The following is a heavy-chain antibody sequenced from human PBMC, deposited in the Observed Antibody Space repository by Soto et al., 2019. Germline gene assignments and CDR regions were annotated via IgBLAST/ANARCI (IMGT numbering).Heavy chain of an antibody. D-gene: IGHD3-10*01. CDR1: GYTFTSYG. J-gene: IGHJ4*02. V-gene: IGHV1-18*01. Sequence: QVQLVQSGAEVKKPGASVKVSCKASGYTFTSYGISWVRQSPGQGLEWMGWISAYNGNTNYAQNLQGRVTMTTDTSTRTDYMELRSLRSDDTAVYYCARALPLRFGELDYWGQGTLVTVSS. CDR3: ARALPLRFGELDY. CDR2: ISAYNGNT.